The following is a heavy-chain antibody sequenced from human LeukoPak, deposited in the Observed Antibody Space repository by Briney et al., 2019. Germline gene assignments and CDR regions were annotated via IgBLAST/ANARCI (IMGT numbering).Heavy chain of an antibody. J-gene: IGHJ6*02. CDR3: ARGSDGRGGSFYYYFPMDV. CDR2: ISTTESTI. Sequence: TGGSLRPSCAASGFIFGSYEMNWVRQAPGKGPEWLSYISTTESTIYYADSVKGRFTISRDNAKNSLYLQMNSLRAEDTAVYYCARGSDGRGGSFYYYFPMDVWGQGTTVTVSS. V-gene: IGHV3-48*03. CDR1: GFIFGSYE. D-gene: IGHD3-10*01.